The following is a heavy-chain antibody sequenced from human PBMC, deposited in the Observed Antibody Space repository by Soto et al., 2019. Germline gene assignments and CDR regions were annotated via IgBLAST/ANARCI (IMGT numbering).Heavy chain of an antibody. CDR3: ARDSQYSTSWQRFDS. Sequence: VQLVQSGVEVKKPGASVKVSCKASGYTFTNYAISWVRQAPGRGLEWMGWVNTYNGNPNYAQIFQGRITMTTDTSTGTAYMELRSLKSDDSAVYYCARDSQYSTSWQRFDSWGQGTLVTVSS. CDR2: VNTYNGNP. CDR1: GYTFTNYA. V-gene: IGHV1-18*01. D-gene: IGHD6-13*01. J-gene: IGHJ4*02.